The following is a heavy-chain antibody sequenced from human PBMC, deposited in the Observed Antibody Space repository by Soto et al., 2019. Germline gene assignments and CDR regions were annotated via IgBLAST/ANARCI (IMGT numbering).Heavy chain of an antibody. CDR3: ALVVTISRGFGP. V-gene: IGHV3-30*03. D-gene: IGHD3-3*01. CDR2: ISYDGSNK. Sequence: GGSLRLSCAASGFTFSSYGMHWVRQAPGKGLEWVAVISYDGSNKYYADSVKGRFTISRDNSKNTLYLQMNSLRAEDTAVYYCALVVTISRGFGPWGQGTLVTVSS. J-gene: IGHJ5*02. CDR1: GFTFSSYG.